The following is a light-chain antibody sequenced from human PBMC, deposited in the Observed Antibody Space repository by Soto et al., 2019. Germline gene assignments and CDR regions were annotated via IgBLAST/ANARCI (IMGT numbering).Light chain of an antibody. Sequence: QSALTQPASVSGSPGQSITISCTGTSSDVGGYNYVSWYQQPPGKAPNLMIYDVSTRPSGVSNRSSGSKSGNTASLTISGPPAEDEADYYCRSYTRSSTILYVFRTGTKVTV. CDR2: DVS. V-gene: IGLV2-14*01. CDR3: RSYTRSSTILYV. J-gene: IGLJ1*01. CDR1: SSDVGGYNY.